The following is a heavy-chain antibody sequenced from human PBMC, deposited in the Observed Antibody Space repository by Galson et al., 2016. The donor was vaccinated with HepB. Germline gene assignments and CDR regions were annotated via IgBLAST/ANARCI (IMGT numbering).Heavy chain of an antibody. V-gene: IGHV3-9*01. J-gene: IGHJ4*02. D-gene: IGHD6-19*01. CDR2: ISWNSGSN. CDR3: AKWGSSAWYTDRYYFDD. CDR1: GFTFHHYA. Sequence: SLRLSCAASGFTFHHYAMHWVRQAPGRGLEWVSGISWNSGSNGYADSVKGRFTISRDNAKNSLYLQMNSLRAEDTALYYCAKWGSSAWYTDRYYFDDWGQGTLVTVSS.